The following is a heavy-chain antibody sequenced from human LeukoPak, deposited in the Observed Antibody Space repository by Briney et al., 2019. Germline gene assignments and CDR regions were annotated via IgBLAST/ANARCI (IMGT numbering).Heavy chain of an antibody. CDR2: ISGSGGST. J-gene: IGHJ3*02. Sequence: PGGSLRLSCAASGFTFSSYAMSWVRQAPGKGLEWVSGISGSGGSTYYADSVKGRFTISRDNSKNTLYLQMNRLRAEDTAIYYCMIVASDAFAIWGQGTMVTVSS. CDR3: MIVASDAFAI. V-gene: IGHV3-23*01. D-gene: IGHD3-22*01. CDR1: GFTFSSYA.